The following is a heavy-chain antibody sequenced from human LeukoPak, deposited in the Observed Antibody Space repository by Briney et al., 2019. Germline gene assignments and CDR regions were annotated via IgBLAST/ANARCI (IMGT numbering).Heavy chain of an antibody. CDR1: GYTVTNCY. J-gene: IGHJ4*02. V-gene: IGHV1-46*01. CDR3: ARDPHGEGAVAGIIDY. Sequence: ASVTVSFTGSGYTVTNCYMHWGRQAHGQGLEWVGIINPSGGSTSYAQKFQGRVTMTRDTSTSTVYMELSSLRSEDTAVYYCARDPHGEGAVAGIIDYWGQGTLVTVSS. CDR2: INPSGGST. D-gene: IGHD6-19*01.